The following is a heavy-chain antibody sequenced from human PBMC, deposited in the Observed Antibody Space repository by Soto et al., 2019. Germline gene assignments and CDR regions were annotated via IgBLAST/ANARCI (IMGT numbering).Heavy chain of an antibody. D-gene: IGHD1-1*01. V-gene: IGHV4-39*02. J-gene: IGHJ4*02. CDR3: ASLSYEQLW. CDR2: IFYSGST. CDR1: GGSISSSTYY. Sequence: QLQLQESGPGLVKPSETLSLTCTVSGGSISSSTYYWGWIRQSPGKGLERIGSIFYSGSTYFNPSLKSRVTISVDTSKNHFSLKLTSVTVADTAVYYCASLSYEQLWWGQGPLVTVS.